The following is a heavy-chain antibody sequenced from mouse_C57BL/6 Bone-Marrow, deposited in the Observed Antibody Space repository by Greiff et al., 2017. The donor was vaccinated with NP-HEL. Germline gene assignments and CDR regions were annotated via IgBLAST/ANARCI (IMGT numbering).Heavy chain of an antibody. D-gene: IGHD1-1*01. CDR2: IRSKSNNYAT. V-gene: IGHV10-1*01. J-gene: IGHJ1*03. CDR1: GFSFNTYA. Sequence: VQLKESGGGLVQPKGSLKLSCAASGFSFNTYAMNWVRQAPGKGLEWVARIRSKSNNYATYYADSVKDRFTISRADSESMLYLQMNNLKTEDTAMYYWVGTGLRSGGYFDVWGTGTTVTVSS. CDR3: VGTGLRSGGYFDV.